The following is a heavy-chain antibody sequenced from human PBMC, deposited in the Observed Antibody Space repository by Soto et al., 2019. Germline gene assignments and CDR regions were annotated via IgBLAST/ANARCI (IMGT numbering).Heavy chain of an antibody. Sequence: QVQLVESGGGVVQPGRSLRLSCAASGFTFSSYGMHWVRQAPGKGLEWVAVIWYDGSNKYYADSVKGRFTISRDNSKNTLYLQMTSLRAEDTAVYYCARDGRDSSGQGGFDPWGQGTLVTVSS. V-gene: IGHV3-33*01. D-gene: IGHD6-19*01. CDR2: IWYDGSNK. J-gene: IGHJ5*02. CDR1: GFTFSSYG. CDR3: ARDGRDSSGQGGFDP.